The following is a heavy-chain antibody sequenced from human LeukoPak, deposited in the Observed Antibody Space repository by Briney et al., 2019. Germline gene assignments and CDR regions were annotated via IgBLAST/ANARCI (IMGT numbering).Heavy chain of an antibody. Sequence: PSETMSLTCTVSGVSINSHYWSWIRQPPGKGLEWIGFIYDSGSANYRSSLESRVTMTLDTSKNQFSLKLNSVTAADTAVYYCARRSGYSGYDPFDYWGQGTLVTVSS. CDR2: IYDSGSA. CDR3: ARRSGYSGYDPFDY. V-gene: IGHV4-59*08. CDR1: GVSINSHY. D-gene: IGHD5-12*01. J-gene: IGHJ4*02.